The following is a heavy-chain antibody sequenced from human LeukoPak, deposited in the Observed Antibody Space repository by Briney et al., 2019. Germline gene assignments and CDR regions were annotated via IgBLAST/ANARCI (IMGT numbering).Heavy chain of an antibody. J-gene: IGHJ6*02. V-gene: IGHV4-4*07. D-gene: IGHD2-15*01. Sequence: PSETLSLTCTVPGGSISSYYWSWIRQPAGKGLEWIGRIYTSGSTNYNPSLKSRVTMSVDTSKNQFSLKLSSVTAADTAVYYCARETDEYCSGGSCYSVNYYYYGMDVWGQGTTVTVSS. CDR3: ARETDEYCSGGSCYSVNYYYYGMDV. CDR2: IYTSGST. CDR1: GGSISSYY.